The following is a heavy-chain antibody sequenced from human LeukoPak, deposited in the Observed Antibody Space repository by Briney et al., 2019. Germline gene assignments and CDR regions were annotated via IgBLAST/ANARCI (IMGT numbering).Heavy chain of an antibody. CDR2: IYTSGST. V-gene: IGHV4-61*02. D-gene: IGHD6-13*01. Sequence: SETLSLTCTVSGGSISSGSYYWSWIRQPAGKGLEWIGRIYTSGSTNYNPSLKSRVTISVDTSKNQFSLKLSSVTAADTAVYYCARMGYSSSWYRLDYWGQGTLVTVSS. J-gene: IGHJ4*02. CDR1: GGSISSGSYY. CDR3: ARMGYSSSWYRLDY.